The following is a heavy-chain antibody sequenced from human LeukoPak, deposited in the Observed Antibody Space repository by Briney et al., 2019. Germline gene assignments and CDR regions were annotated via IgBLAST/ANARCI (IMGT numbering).Heavy chain of an antibody. V-gene: IGHV4-39*01. J-gene: IGHJ4*02. Sequence: SETLSLTCTVSGVSISSSTYYWGWIRQPPGKGREWIGSIYYNGNTYYNPSLKSRVTISVDTSKNQFSLKLNSVTAADTAVYYCVSYYSTSGSYYNGLDFWGQGTLVTVSS. CDR1: GVSISSSTYY. CDR3: VSYYSTSGSYYNGLDF. D-gene: IGHD3-10*01. CDR2: IYYNGNT.